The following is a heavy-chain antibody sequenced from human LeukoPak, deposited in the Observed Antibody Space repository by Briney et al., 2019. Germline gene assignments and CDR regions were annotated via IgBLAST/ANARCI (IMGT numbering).Heavy chain of an antibody. D-gene: IGHD2-2*01. J-gene: IGHJ6*03. CDR3: ASDGAGEYCSSTSCYRDYYYMDV. V-gene: IGHV4-61*08. CDR2: IYYSGST. Sequence: NASETLSLTCTVSGGSISSGDYYWSWIRQPPGKGLEWIGYIYYSGSTNYNPSLKSRVTISVDTSKNQFSMKLSSVTAADTAVYYCASDGAGEYCSSTSCYRDYYYMDVWGKGTTVTVSS. CDR1: GGSISSGDYY.